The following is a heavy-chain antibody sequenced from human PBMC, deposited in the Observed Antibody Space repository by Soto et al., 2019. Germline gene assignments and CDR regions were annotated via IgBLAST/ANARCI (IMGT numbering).Heavy chain of an antibody. CDR1: GFTFSSYA. Sequence: ESGGGVVQPGRSLRLSCTASGFTFSSYAMHWVRQAPGKGLEWVAVISYDGSNKYYADSVKGRFTISRDNSKNTLYLQMNSLRAEDTAVYYCAVDGSWWGQGTLVTVSS. CDR3: AVDGSW. CDR2: ISYDGSNK. V-gene: IGHV3-30-3*01. J-gene: IGHJ4*02.